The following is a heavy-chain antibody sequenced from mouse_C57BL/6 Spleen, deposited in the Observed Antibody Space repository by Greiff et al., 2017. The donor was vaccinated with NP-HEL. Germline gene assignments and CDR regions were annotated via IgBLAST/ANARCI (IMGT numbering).Heavy chain of an antibody. V-gene: IGHV1-26*01. J-gene: IGHJ2*01. CDR1: GYTFTDYY. Sequence: EVQLQQSGPELVKPGASVKISCKASGYTFTDYYMNWVKQSHGKSLEWIGDINPNNGGTSYNQKFKGKATLTVDKSSSTAYMELRSLTSEDSAVYYCARRELRQRRGYYFDYWGQGTTLTVSS. D-gene: IGHD3-2*02. CDR2: INPNNGGT. CDR3: ARRELRQRRGYYFDY.